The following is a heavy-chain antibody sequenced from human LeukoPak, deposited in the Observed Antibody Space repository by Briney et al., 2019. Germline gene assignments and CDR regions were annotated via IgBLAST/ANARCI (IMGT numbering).Heavy chain of an antibody. CDR3: ARARSGSSPPTYYHYMDV. D-gene: IGHD3-10*01. CDR2: IYYSGST. J-gene: IGHJ6*03. Sequence: SETLSLTCTVSGGSISSYYWSWIRQPPGKGLEWIGYIYYSGSTNYNPSLKSRVTISVDTSKNQFSLKLSSVTAADTAVYYCARARSGSSPPTYYHYMDVWGKGTTVTVSS. CDR1: GGSISSYY. V-gene: IGHV4-59*01.